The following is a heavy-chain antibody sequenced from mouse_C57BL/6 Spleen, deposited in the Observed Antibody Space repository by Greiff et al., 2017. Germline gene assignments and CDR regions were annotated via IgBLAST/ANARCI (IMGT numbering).Heavy chain of an antibody. D-gene: IGHD2-4*01. V-gene: IGHV1-9*01. Sequence: QVQLQQSGAELMKPGASVTLSCKATGYTFTGYWIEWVKQRPGHGLEWIGEILPGSGSTNSNEKFKGKATFTADTSSNTAYMQLSSLTTEDSAIYYGARRGLRDYAMDYWGQGTSVTVSS. J-gene: IGHJ4*01. CDR3: ARRGLRDYAMDY. CDR1: GYTFTGYW. CDR2: ILPGSGST.